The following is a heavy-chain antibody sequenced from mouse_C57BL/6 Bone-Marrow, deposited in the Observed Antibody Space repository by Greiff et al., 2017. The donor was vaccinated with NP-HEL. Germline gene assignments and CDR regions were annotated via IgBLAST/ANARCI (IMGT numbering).Heavy chain of an antibody. V-gene: IGHV1-81*01. J-gene: IGHJ2*01. CDR3: ARGVITTVVANDY. Sequence: QQSGAELARPGASVKLSCKASGYTFTSYGISWVKQRTGQGLEWIGEIYPRSGNTYYNEKFKGKATLTADKSSSTAYMELRSLTSEDSAVYFCARGVITTVVANDYWGQGTTLTVSS. D-gene: IGHD1-1*01. CDR1: GYTFTSYG. CDR2: IYPRSGNT.